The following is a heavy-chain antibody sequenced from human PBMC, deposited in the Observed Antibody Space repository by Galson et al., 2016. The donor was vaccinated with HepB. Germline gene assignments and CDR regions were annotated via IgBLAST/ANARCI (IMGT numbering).Heavy chain of an antibody. CDR3: ARGLYCSRTTCYTAPFEY. CDR1: GGSISTVGYA. J-gene: IGHJ4*02. Sequence: TLSLTCAVSGGSISTVGYAWSWIRQPPGKGLEWIGYISHSGSTYSNPSLKSRVSMSVDTSKNQFSLRLNSVTAADTAVYYCARGLYCSRTTCYTAPFEYWGQGAPVTVSS. V-gene: IGHV4-30-2*01. D-gene: IGHD2-2*02. CDR2: ISHSGST.